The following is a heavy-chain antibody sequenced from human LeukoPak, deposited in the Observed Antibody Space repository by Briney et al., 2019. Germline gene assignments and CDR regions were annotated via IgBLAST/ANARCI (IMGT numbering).Heavy chain of an antibody. J-gene: IGHJ4*02. D-gene: IGHD5-18*01. CDR2: IYTSGST. CDR1: GGSISSYY. Sequence: SETLSLTCTVSGGSISSYYWSWIRQPAGKGLEWIGRIYTSGSTNYNPSLKSRVTMSVDTSKNQFSLKLSSVTAADTAVYYCARERGEYSCGHFDYWGQGTLVTVSS. CDR3: ARERGEYSCGHFDY. V-gene: IGHV4-4*07.